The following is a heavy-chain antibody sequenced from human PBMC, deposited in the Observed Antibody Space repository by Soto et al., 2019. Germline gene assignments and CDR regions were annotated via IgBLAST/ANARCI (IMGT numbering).Heavy chain of an antibody. CDR1: GFTFSSND. J-gene: IGHJ3*01. Sequence: EVQLVESGGGLIQPGGSLRLSCAASGFTFSSNDMNWVRQAPGKGLEWVSLIYSGGSTYYADSVKGRFNISRDNSKNTLYLQMSSLRAEDTAVYYCATMPLLPWAPWGQGTMVTVSS. CDR3: ATMPLLPWAP. CDR2: IYSGGST. D-gene: IGHD2-15*01. V-gene: IGHV3-53*01.